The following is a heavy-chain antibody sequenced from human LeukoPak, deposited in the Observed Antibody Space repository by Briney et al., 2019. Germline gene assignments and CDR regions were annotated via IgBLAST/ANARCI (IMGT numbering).Heavy chain of an antibody. CDR1: GFTFSSYS. D-gene: IGHD3-16*01. V-gene: IGHV3-21*01. J-gene: IGHJ4*02. CDR2: ISSSSSYI. CDR3: ARAQGAYDYVWGSYTIFGY. Sequence: GGSLRLSCAASGFTFSSYSMNWVRQAPGKGLEWVSSISSSSSYIYYADSVKGRFTISRDNAKNSLYLQMNSLRAEDTAVYYCARAQGAYDYVWGSYTIFGYWGQGTLVTVSS.